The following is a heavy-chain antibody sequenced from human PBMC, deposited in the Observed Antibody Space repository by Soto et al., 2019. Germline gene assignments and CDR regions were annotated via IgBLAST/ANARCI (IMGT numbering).Heavy chain of an antibody. CDR2: ISSSSSTI. J-gene: IGHJ6*02. Sequence: GGSLRLSCAASGFTFSSYSMNWVRQAPGKGLEWVSYISSSSSTIYYADSVKGRFTISRDNAKNSLYLQMNSLRDEDTAVYYCARDLFRKSVVVPAAIRYYYGMDVWGQG. CDR1: GFTFSSYS. D-gene: IGHD2-2*02. CDR3: ARDLFRKSVVVPAAIRYYYGMDV. V-gene: IGHV3-48*02.